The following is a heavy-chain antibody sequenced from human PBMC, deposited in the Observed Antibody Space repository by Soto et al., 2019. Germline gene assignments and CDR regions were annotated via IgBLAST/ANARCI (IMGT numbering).Heavy chain of an antibody. J-gene: IGHJ5*02. V-gene: IGHV5-51*04. D-gene: IGHD3-22*01. Sequence: GDSRKISCRTSGYKFTSSWIAWVRQMPGKGLEWMGIIFPSDSDTRYSPSFQGQVTIPADRPTSTVFLQWASLKASDTAVYFCDTKHNSGYFNWFDTWGQGTLVTVSS. CDR2: IFPSDSDT. CDR3: DTKHNSGYFNWFDT. CDR1: GYKFTSSW.